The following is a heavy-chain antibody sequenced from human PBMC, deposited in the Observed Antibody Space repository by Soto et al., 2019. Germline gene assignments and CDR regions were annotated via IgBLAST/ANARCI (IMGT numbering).Heavy chain of an antibody. D-gene: IGHD3-10*01. Sequence: QVQLQESGPGLVKPSQTLSLTCTVSGGSISSGGYYWSWIRQHPGKRLEWIGYIYYSGSTYYNPSLKSRVTISVDTSKNQFSLKLSSVTAAHTAVYYCARRELGELVDAFDIWGQGTMVTVSS. CDR2: IYYSGST. CDR1: GGSISSGGYY. CDR3: ARRELGELVDAFDI. V-gene: IGHV4-31*03. J-gene: IGHJ3*02.